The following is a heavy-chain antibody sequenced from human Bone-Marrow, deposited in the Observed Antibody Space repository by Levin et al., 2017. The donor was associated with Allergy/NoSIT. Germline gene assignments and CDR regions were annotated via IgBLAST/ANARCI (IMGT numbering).Heavy chain of an antibody. Sequence: GESLKISCKASGYTFTGYYMHWVRQAPGQGLEWMGWINPNSGGTNYAQKFQGWVTMTRDTSISTAYMELSRLRSDDTAVYYCARVGGVDYGDTGWYYFDYWGQGTLVTVSS. V-gene: IGHV1-2*04. D-gene: IGHD4-17*01. J-gene: IGHJ4*02. CDR1: GYTFTGYY. CDR2: INPNSGGT. CDR3: ARVGGVDYGDTGWYYFDY.